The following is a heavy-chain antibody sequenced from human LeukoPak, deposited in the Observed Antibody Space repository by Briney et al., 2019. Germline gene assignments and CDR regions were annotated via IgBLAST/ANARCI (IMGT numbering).Heavy chain of an antibody. Sequence: GVSLRLSCAASGFTFSDYSMNWVRQAPGKGLEWISYIGISSGNTKYADSVKGRFTISGDKAKNSLYLQMNSLRVEDTAMYYCARDYKYAFDNWGQGTLVTVSS. V-gene: IGHV3-48*01. CDR2: IGISSGNT. J-gene: IGHJ4*02. CDR1: GFTFSDYS. D-gene: IGHD5-24*01. CDR3: ARDYKYAFDN.